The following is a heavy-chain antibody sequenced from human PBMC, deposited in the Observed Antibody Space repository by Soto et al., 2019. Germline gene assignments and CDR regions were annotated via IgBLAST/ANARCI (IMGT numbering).Heavy chain of an antibody. CDR1: GDSISSGGYY. CDR3: AKDLATFENSAPDY. V-gene: IGHV4-31*03. Sequence: PSETLSLTCTVFGDSISSGGYYWSWIRQHAGTGLEWIGYIYYSGSTYYNPSLKSRVTISLDTSKNQFSLSLSLVTAADTAAYYCAKDLATFENSAPDYWGQGTLVTVSS. CDR2: IYYSGST. J-gene: IGHJ4*02. D-gene: IGHD1-26*01.